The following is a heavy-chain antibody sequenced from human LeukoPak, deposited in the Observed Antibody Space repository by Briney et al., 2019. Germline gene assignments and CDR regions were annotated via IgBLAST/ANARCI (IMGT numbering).Heavy chain of an antibody. Sequence: SETLSLTCAVSGGSISGYYWNWLRQPPGKGLEWIGYIYYGGSTNYNPSRKSRVTISVDTSKNQFSLKLSSVTAADTAVYCCARVESTRAIDYWGQGTLVTVSS. V-gene: IGHV4-59*01. CDR2: IYYGGST. D-gene: IGHD2-2*01. CDR1: GGSISGYY. CDR3: ARVESTRAIDY. J-gene: IGHJ4*02.